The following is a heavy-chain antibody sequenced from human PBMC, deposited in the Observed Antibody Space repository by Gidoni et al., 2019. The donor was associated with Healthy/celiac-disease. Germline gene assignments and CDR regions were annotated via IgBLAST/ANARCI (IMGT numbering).Heavy chain of an antibody. Sequence: QVQLVQSGAEVKKPGSSVKVSCKASGGTFTSYAISWGRQAPGQGLEWMGGIIPIFGTANYAQKFQGRVTITADESTSTAYMELSSLRSEDTAVYYCARAGYCSGGSCYPDYYYGMDVWGQGTTVTVSS. D-gene: IGHD2-15*01. CDR3: ARAGYCSGGSCYPDYYYGMDV. J-gene: IGHJ6*02. CDR2: IIPIFGTA. V-gene: IGHV1-69*01. CDR1: GGTFTSYA.